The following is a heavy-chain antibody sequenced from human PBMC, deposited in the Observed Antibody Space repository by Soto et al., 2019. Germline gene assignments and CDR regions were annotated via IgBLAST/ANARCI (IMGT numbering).Heavy chain of an antibody. D-gene: IGHD2-2*01. CDR3: ARGRSTGWHMRAEGNHDAFDI. V-gene: IGHV1-2*04. J-gene: IGHJ3*02. CDR2: INPNSGGT. Sequence: ASVKVSCKASGYTFTGYYMHWVRQAPGQGLEWMGWINPNSGGTNYAQKFQGWVTMTRDTSISTAYMELSRLRSDDTAVYYFARGRSTGWHMRAEGNHDAFDIWGQGTMVTVSS. CDR1: GYTFTGYY.